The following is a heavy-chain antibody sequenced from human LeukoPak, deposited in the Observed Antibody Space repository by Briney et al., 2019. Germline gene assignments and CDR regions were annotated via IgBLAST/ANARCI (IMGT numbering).Heavy chain of an antibody. CDR1: GGSISSGGYS. V-gene: IGHV4-30-2*01. D-gene: IGHD3-10*01. Sequence: SQTLCLTCAVSGGSISSGGYSWSWIRQPPGKGLEWIVYIYHSGSTYYNPSLKSRVTISVDRSKNQFSLKLSSVTAADTAVYYCARGSSYYGSGSYYNLGNWFDPWGQGTLVTVSS. CDR3: ARGSSYYGSGSYYNLGNWFDP. J-gene: IGHJ5*02. CDR2: IYHSGST.